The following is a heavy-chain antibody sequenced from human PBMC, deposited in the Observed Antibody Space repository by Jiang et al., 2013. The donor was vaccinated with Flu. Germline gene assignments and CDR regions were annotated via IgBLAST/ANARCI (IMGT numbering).Heavy chain of an antibody. Sequence: PGKGLEWMGIIYPGDSDTRYSPSFQGQVTISADKSISTAYLQWSSLKASDTAMYYCARPIFGVASYYFDYWGQGTLVTVSS. D-gene: IGHD3-3*01. V-gene: IGHV5-51*01. CDR2: IYPGDSDT. CDR3: ARPIFGVASYYFDY. J-gene: IGHJ4*02.